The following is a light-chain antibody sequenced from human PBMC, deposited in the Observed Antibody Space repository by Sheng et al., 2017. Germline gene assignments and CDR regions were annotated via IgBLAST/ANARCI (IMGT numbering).Light chain of an antibody. CDR2: GAS. J-gene: IGKJ2*01. Sequence: EIVLTQSPATLSLSPGERATLSCRASQSVARSLAWFQQKLGQAPRLLIYGASSRATGIPARFSGSGSGTDFTLTISSLQPEDFATYHCQQSTAFPYTFGQGTKLEIK. CDR3: QQSTAFPYT. V-gene: IGKV3-11*01. CDR1: QSVARS.